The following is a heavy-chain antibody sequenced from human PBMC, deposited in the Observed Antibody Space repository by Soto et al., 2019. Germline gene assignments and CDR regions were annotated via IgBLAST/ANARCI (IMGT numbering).Heavy chain of an antibody. CDR2: TYYRSKWYN. D-gene: IGHD3-10*01. CDR1: GDRFSSNSAA. V-gene: IGHV6-1*01. Sequence: SQTLSLTCAISGDRFSSNSAAWNWIRQSPSRGLEWLGRTYYRSKWYNDYAVSVKSRITINPDTSKNQFSLQLNSVTPEDTAVYYCARGLLLWFGEIPPYYYYMDVWGKGTTVTVSS. CDR3: ARGLLLWFGEIPPYYYYMDV. J-gene: IGHJ6*03.